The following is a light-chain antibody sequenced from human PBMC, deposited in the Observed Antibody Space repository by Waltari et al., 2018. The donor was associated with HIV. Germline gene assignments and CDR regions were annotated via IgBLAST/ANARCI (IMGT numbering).Light chain of an antibody. CDR1: RSNIGAGYA. J-gene: IGLJ2*01. Sequence: QSVLTQPPSVSGAPGQRVTISCPGSRSNIGAGYAVHWYQPLPGTAPKLLIYGNSSRPSGVPDRFSGSKSGTSASLAITGLQAEDEADYYCQSYDSSLSGSVFGGGTKLTVL. CDR3: QSYDSSLSGSV. V-gene: IGLV1-40*01. CDR2: GNS.